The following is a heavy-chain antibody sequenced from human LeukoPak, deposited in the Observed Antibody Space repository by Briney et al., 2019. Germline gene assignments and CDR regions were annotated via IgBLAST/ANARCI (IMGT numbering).Heavy chain of an antibody. J-gene: IGHJ4*02. CDR3: ATVPRVSH. CDR2: VDPEDGET. Sequence: ASVKVSCKTSGYTFIDYYIHWVKQAPGKGLEWMGRVDPEDGETIYAEKFQGRVTITADTSTVTGYMEVTNLTLDDTAVYYCATVPRVSHWGQGTLVTVSS. V-gene: IGHV1-69-2*01. CDR1: GYTFIDYY.